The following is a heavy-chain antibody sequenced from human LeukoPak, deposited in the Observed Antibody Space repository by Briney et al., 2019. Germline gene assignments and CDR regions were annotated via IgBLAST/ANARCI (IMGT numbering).Heavy chain of an antibody. CDR2: IIPILGIA. J-gene: IGHJ4*02. CDR3: ERDEPAAGTPD. V-gene: IGHV1-69*04. Sequence: SVNVSCKASGGTFSSYAISWVRQAPGQGLEWMGRIIPILGIANYAQKFQGRVTITGDKSTSTAYMELSSLRSEDTSVYYRERDEPAAGTPDWGQGTLVTVSS. CDR1: GGTFSSYA. D-gene: IGHD6-13*01.